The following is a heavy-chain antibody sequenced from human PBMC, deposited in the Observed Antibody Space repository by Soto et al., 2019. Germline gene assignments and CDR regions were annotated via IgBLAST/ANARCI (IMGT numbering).Heavy chain of an antibody. V-gene: IGHV1-8*01. Sequence: RASVKVSCKASGYTFTSYDINWVRQATGQGLEWMGWMNPNSGNTGYAQKFQGRVTMTRSTSISTAYMELSSLRSEDTAVYYCARGGYYYDSSAYYRPFDYWGKGTLVTVSS. CDR1: GYTFTSYD. CDR2: MNPNSGNT. J-gene: IGHJ4*02. CDR3: ARGGYYYDSSAYYRPFDY. D-gene: IGHD3-22*01.